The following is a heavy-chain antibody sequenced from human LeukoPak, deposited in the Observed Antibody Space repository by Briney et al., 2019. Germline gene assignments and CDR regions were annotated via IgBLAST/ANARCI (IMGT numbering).Heavy chain of an antibody. D-gene: IGHD4-17*01. CDR3: ARAATATVTTPHARYYYYYMDV. J-gene: IGHJ6*03. CDR1: GGSISSGSYY. Sequence: PSETLSLTGTVSGGSISSGSYYWSWIRQPAGKGLEWIGRIYTSGSTNYNPSLKSRVTISVDTSKNQFSLKLSSVTAADTAVYYCARAATATVTTPHARYYYYYMDVWGRGTTVTVSS. V-gene: IGHV4-61*02. CDR2: IYTSGST.